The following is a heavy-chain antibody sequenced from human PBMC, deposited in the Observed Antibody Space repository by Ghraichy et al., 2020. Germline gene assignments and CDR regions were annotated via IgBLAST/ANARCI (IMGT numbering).Heavy chain of an antibody. Sequence: SETLSLTCAVYGGSFSGYYWSWIRQPPGKGLEWIGEINHSGSTNYNPSLKSRVTISVDTSKNQFSLKLSSVTAADTAVYYCARGRASKWIQLWLHWFDPWGQGTLVTVSS. CDR3: ARGRASKWIQLWLHWFDP. V-gene: IGHV4-34*01. D-gene: IGHD5-18*01. CDR2: INHSGST. CDR1: GGSFSGYY. J-gene: IGHJ5*02.